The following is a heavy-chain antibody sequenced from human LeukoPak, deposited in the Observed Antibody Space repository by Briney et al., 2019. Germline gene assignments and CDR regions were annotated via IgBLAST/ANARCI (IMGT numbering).Heavy chain of an antibody. Sequence: GASVKVSCKASGYTFTSYGISWLRQAPGQGLEWMGWISAYNGNTNYAQKLQGRVTMTTDTSTSTAYMELRSLRSDDTAVYYCGRDDYYDSSGYYDYWGQGTLVTVSS. CDR1: GYTFTSYG. CDR3: GRDDYYDSSGYYDY. D-gene: IGHD3-22*01. J-gene: IGHJ4*02. CDR2: ISAYNGNT. V-gene: IGHV1-18*01.